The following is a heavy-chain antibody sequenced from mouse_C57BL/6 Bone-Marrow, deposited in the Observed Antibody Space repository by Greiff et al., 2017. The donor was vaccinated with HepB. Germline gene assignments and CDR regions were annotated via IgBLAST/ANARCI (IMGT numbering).Heavy chain of an antibody. CDR3: ASHYYSNPSMDY. CDR1: GFTFTDYY. V-gene: IGHV7-3*01. J-gene: IGHJ4*01. CDR2: IRNKANGYTT. Sequence: DVQLVESGGGLVQPGGSLSLSCAASGFTFTDYYMSWVRQPPGKALEWLGFIRNKANGYTTEYSASVKGRFTISRDNSQSILYLQMNALRAEDSATYYCASHYYSNPSMDYWGQGTSVTVSS. D-gene: IGHD2-5*01.